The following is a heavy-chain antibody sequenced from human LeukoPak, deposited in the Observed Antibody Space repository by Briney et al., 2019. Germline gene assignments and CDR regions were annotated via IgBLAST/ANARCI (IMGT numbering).Heavy chain of an antibody. CDR1: GYTFTGYY. V-gene: IGHV1-2*02. CDR2: INPNSGGT. Sequence: ASLTVSCTASGYTFTGYYMHWVRQAPGQGLEWMGWINPNSGGTNYAQQFQGGATITRATPISTAYMELSRLRSDVTAVYYCARDIKSAIAPYYYDSSGYLFYYWGQGTLVTVSS. D-gene: IGHD3-22*01. J-gene: IGHJ4*02. CDR3: ARDIKSAIAPYYYDSSGYLFYY.